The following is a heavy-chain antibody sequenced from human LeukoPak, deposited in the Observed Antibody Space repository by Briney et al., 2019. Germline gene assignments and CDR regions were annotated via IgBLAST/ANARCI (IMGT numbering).Heavy chain of an antibody. Sequence: ASETLSLTCTVSGGSISSYYWSWIRQPPGKGLEWIGYIYYSGSTNYNPSLKSRVTISVDTSKNQFSLKLSSVTAADTAVYYCARAVYGYSYGYDYYFDYWGQGTLVTVSS. CDR3: ARAVYGYSYGYDYYFDY. V-gene: IGHV4-59*01. J-gene: IGHJ4*02. CDR2: IYYSGST. CDR1: GGSISSYY. D-gene: IGHD5-18*01.